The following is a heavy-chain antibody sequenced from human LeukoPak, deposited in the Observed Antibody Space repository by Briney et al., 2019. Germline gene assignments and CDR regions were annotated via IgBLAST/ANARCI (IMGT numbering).Heavy chain of an antibody. CDR2: IYPGDSDT. J-gene: IGHJ5*02. Sequence: GESLKISCKGSGYSFTSYWIGWVLQMPGKGLEWMGIIYPGDSDTRYSPSFQGQVTISADKSISTAYLQWSSLKASDTAMYYCARLGIAAAESDNWFDPWGQGTLVTVSS. V-gene: IGHV5-51*01. CDR3: ARLGIAAAESDNWFDP. D-gene: IGHD6-13*01. CDR1: GYSFTSYW.